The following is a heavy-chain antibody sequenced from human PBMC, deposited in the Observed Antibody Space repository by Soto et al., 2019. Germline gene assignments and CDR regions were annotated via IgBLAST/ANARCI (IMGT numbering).Heavy chain of an antibody. CDR3: AKVSLSVVQYCYDSSGSITRSPYYFEY. Sequence: ASVKVSCKASGYTFTHHVFNWVRQAHGQGLEWMGGIISLFGTPNYSQRFQGRVTITADESTATSYMELSSLRAEDTAVYYCAKVSLSVVQYCYDSSGSITRSPYYFEYWGQGTLVTVSS. CDR1: GYTFTHHV. CDR2: IISLFGTP. J-gene: IGHJ4*02. D-gene: IGHD3-22*01. V-gene: IGHV1-69*13.